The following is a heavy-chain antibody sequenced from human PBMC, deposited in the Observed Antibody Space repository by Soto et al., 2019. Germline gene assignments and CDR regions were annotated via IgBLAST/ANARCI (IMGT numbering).Heavy chain of an antibody. CDR1: GFPFTNAC. J-gene: IGHJ4*02. CDR3: SRRMPIWHLNDY. CDR2: IKSKSDDGTT. Sequence: EVQLVESGGGLVKPGGSLTLSCAASGFPFTNACMNWVRQGPGKGLEWVGRIKSKSDDGTTDYAAPVKGRFTISRDDSKNSVYLQMNSLKSEDTGFYYCSRRMPIWHLNDYWGQGTLVTVSS. D-gene: IGHD2-2*01. V-gene: IGHV3-15*07.